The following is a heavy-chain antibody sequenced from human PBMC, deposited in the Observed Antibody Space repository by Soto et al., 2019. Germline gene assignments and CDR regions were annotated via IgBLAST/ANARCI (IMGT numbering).Heavy chain of an antibody. V-gene: IGHV1-69*13. J-gene: IGHJ6*02. D-gene: IGHD2-2*01. Sequence: SVKVSCKASGGTFSSYSISWVRQAPGQALEWMGGIIPIFGTANYAQKLQGRVTITADESTSTCYMELSSLRSEDTAVYCCARGYCSSTSCYSDGYYYYYGMDVWGQGTTVTVSS. CDR3: ARGYCSSTSCYSDGYYYYYGMDV. CDR1: GGTFSSYS. CDR2: IIPIFGTA.